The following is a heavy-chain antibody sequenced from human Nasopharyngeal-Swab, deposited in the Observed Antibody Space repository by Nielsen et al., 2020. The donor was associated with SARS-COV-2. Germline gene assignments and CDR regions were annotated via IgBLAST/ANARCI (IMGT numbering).Heavy chain of an antibody. CDR3: AKVAAGVY. V-gene: IGHV3-23*01. Sequence: GESLKISCAASGFTFSSYAMSWVRQAPGKGLEWVSAISGSGGSTYYADSVKGRFTISSDNSKNTLYLQMNSLRAEDTDVYYCAKVAAGVYWGQGTLVTVSS. CDR1: GFTFSSYA. J-gene: IGHJ4*02. CDR2: ISGSGGST. D-gene: IGHD6-25*01.